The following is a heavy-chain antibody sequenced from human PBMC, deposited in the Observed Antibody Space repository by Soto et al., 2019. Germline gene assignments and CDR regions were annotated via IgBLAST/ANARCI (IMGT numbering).Heavy chain of an antibody. CDR2: IKQDGSEK. D-gene: IGHD6-19*01. CDR1: SFTFNIYW. V-gene: IGHV3-7*01. CDR3: AKDRPMYSSGWYLDYFDY. Sequence: GGSLRLSCAASSFTFNIYWMSWVRQPPGKGLEWVANIKQDGSEKDYVDSVKGRFTISRDNAKNSLYLQMNSLRAEDTAVYYCAKDRPMYSSGWYLDYFDYWGQGTLVTVSS. J-gene: IGHJ4*02.